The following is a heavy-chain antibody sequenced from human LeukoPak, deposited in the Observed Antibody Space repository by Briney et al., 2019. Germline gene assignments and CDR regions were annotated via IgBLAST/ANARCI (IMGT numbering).Heavy chain of an antibody. V-gene: IGHV3-23*01. CDR3: AKDEAYSGSYSQFDY. CDR1: GFTFSNYA. J-gene: IGHJ4*02. D-gene: IGHD1-26*01. CDR2: IRGSGGTT. Sequence: GGSLRLSCAASGFTFSNYAMSWVRQAPGKGLEWVSAIRGSGGTTYYADSVKGRFTISRDNSKNTLYLQMNSLRAEDTAVYYCAKDEAYSGSYSQFDYWGQGTLVTVSS.